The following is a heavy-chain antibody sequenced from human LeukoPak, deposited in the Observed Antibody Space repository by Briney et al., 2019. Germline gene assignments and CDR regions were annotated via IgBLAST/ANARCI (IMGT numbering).Heavy chain of an antibody. V-gene: IGHV4-34*01. J-gene: IGHJ4*02. CDR1: GGSFSGYY. Sequence: SETLSLTCAAYGGSFSGYYWSWIRQPPGKGLEWIGEINHSGSTNYNPSLKSRVTISVDTSKNQFSLKLSSVTAADTAVYYCARGPSLNSSSSIKPFDYWGQGTLVTVSS. CDR3: ARGPSLNSSSSIKPFDY. D-gene: IGHD6-6*01. CDR2: INHSGST.